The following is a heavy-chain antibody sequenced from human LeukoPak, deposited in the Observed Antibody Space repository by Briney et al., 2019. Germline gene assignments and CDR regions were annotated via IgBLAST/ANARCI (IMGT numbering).Heavy chain of an antibody. CDR3: VRSYGSGSYYYGY. V-gene: IGHV3-74*01. D-gene: IGHD3-10*01. J-gene: IGHJ4*02. CDR1: GITFSSYW. CDR2: INSDGSST. Sequence: PGGSLRLSCAASGITFSSYWMHWVRQAPGKRLVWVSRINSDGSSTSYVDSVRGRFTISRDNAKNTLYLQMNSLRAEDTAVYYCVRSYGSGSYYYGYWGQGTLVTVSS.